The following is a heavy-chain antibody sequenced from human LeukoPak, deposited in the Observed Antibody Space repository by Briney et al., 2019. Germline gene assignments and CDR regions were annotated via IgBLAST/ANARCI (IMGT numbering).Heavy chain of an antibody. V-gene: IGHV1-69*06. CDR1: GGTFSSYA. CDR3: ARDDTGSGWYYFDY. CDR2: IIPIFGTA. J-gene: IGHJ4*02. Sequence: ASVKVSCKASGGTFSSYAISWVRQAPGQGLEWMGGIIPIFGTANYAQRFQGRVTITADKSTSTAYMELSSLRSEDTAVYYCARDDTGSGWYYFDYWGQGTLVTVSS. D-gene: IGHD6-19*01.